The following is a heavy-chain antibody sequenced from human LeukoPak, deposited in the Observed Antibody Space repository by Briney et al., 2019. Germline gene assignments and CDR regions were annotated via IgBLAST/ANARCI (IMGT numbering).Heavy chain of an antibody. Sequence: GTSLRLSCAASVITFSTFGMHWVRQAPGKGLEWVAFIWYDGSNTYYADSVKGRFTISSDTSKNTLSLQMNSLRAEGTAVYYCARDLSPVVRASPMGYWGQGTLVTVSS. CDR1: VITFSTFG. J-gene: IGHJ4*02. CDR3: ARDLSPVVRASPMGY. V-gene: IGHV3-33*01. CDR2: IWYDGSNT. D-gene: IGHD3-10*01.